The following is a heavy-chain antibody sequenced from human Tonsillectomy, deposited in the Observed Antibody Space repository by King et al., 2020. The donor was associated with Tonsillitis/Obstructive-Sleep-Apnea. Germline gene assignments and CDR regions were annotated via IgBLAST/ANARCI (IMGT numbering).Heavy chain of an antibody. J-gene: IGHJ1*01. CDR3: SRDYYDSSGYYHGYFQH. V-gene: IGHV1-18*01. D-gene: IGHD3-22*01. CDR1: GYTFTSYD. CDR2: SGPHNGDT. Sequence: QLVQSGAEVKKPGASVKVSCKASGYTFTSYDITWVRQAPGQGLEWMGWSGPHNGDTNYAQQLQGRVTMTSDTYTGTAYMELRSLRSDDTAVYYCSRDYYDSSGYYHGYFQHWGQGTLVTVSS.